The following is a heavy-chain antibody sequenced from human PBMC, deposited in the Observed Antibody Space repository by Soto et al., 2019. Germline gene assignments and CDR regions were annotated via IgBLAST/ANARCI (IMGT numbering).Heavy chain of an antibody. J-gene: IGHJ4*02. V-gene: IGHV3-23*01. CDR2: ISGSGGST. CDR1: GFTFNNHT. Sequence: PGGSLRLSCAASGFTFNNHTMSWVRQAPGKGLEWVSAISGSGGSTYYADSVKGRFTISRDNSKNTLYLQMNSLRAEDTAVYYCAKDLVPGSSWYYFDYWGQGTLVTVSS. CDR3: AKDLVPGSSWYYFDY. D-gene: IGHD6-13*01.